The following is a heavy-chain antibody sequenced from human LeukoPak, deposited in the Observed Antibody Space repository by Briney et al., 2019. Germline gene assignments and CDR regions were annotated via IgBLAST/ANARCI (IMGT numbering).Heavy chain of an antibody. CDR1: GYTFTDYF. D-gene: IGHD6-13*01. Sequence: ASVKVSCKASGYTFTDYFIHWVRQAPGQGLEWMGRINPNSDGTNYAQKFQGRVTMTRDTSISTAYMELSRLRSDDTAVYYCARDLSSWYEFPHWGQGTLVTVSS. CDR2: INPNSDGT. V-gene: IGHV1-2*06. J-gene: IGHJ1*01. CDR3: ARDLSSWYEFPH.